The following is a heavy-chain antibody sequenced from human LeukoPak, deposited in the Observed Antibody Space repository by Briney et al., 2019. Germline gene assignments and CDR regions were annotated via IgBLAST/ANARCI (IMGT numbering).Heavy chain of an antibody. V-gene: IGHV3-23*01. D-gene: IGHD3-9*01. J-gene: IGHJ4*02. Sequence: GGSLRLSCAASGFSFSSYAMSWVRQGPGKGLEWVSAISVSGSTTYYADSVKGRFTISRDNSANTLYLQMNSLRAEDTAVYYCAKAMTSSTYYFDSWGQGTLVTVSS. CDR1: GFSFSSYA. CDR2: ISVSGSTT. CDR3: AKAMTSSTYYFDS.